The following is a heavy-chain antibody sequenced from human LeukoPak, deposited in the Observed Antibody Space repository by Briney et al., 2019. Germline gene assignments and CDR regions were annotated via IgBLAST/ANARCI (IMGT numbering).Heavy chain of an antibody. CDR3: AKEDVTMVTPDY. V-gene: IGHV3-30*18. D-gene: IGHD3-10*01. CDR2: ISNDGNIK. Sequence: GGSLRLSCAGSGFIFSTYGMHWVRQAPGKGLEWVAVISNDGNIKFYGDSVRGRFTISRDNSKNTLYLQMNSLTPEDTAVYYCAKEDVTMVTPDYWGQGTLVTVSS. J-gene: IGHJ4*02. CDR1: GFIFSTYG.